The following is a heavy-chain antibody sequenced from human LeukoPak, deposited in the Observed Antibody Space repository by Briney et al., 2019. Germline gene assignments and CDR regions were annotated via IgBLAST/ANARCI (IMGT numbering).Heavy chain of an antibody. J-gene: IGHJ4*02. CDR2: INPNSGGT. CDR1: GYTFTGYY. V-gene: IGHV1-2*02. CDR3: ARGSVGGWLRRKYFDY. D-gene: IGHD5-12*01. Sequence: ASVKVSCKASGYTFTGYYMHWVRQAPGQGLEWMGWINPNSGGTNYAQKFQGRVTMTRDTSISTAYMELSRLRSDDTAVYYCARGSVGGWLRRKYFDYWGQGTLVTVSS.